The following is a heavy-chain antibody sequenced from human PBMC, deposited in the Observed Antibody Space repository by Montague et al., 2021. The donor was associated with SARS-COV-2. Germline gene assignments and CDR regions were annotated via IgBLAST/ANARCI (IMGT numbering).Heavy chain of an antibody. J-gene: IGHJ6*03. CDR1: GFTFDDYW. CDR2: ITLDGSEE. CDR3: VKETLYMDD. Sequence: SLRLSCAASGFTFDDYWMSWVRPAPGKGLEWVSDITLDGSEEYYMDSVKGRFTVSRDNARNSLYLRLNSLRAEDTAIYYCVKETLYMDDSGEGTTVAGSS. V-gene: IGHV3-7*01.